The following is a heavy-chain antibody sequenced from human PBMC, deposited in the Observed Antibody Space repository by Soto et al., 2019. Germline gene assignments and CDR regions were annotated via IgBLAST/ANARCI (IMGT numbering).Heavy chain of an antibody. Sequence: VQLLESGGGLVQPGGSLRLSCAASGFTFFTYAMSWVRQAPGKGLEWVSAISDSGDSTYYADSVKGRFTISGDNSKNTVYLQMNSLRAEDSALYFCAKNPDSSGYYAFDSWGQGTLVTVSS. CDR1: GFTFFTYA. D-gene: IGHD5-18*01. CDR3: AKNPDSSGYYAFDS. CDR2: ISDSGDST. V-gene: IGHV3-23*01. J-gene: IGHJ4*02.